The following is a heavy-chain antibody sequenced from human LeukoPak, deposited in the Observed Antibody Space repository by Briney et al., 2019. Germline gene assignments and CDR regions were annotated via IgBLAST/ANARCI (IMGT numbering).Heavy chain of an antibody. CDR3: ARDPWGDNWFDP. J-gene: IGHJ5*02. CDR1: SGSISNYY. CDR2: IYYSGST. D-gene: IGHD7-27*01. Sequence: SETLSLTCTVSSGSISNYYWGWIRQPPGKGLEWIGSIYYSGSTYYNPSLKSRVTISVDTSKNQFSLKLSSVTAADTAVYYCARDPWGDNWFDPWGQGTLVTVSS. V-gene: IGHV4-39*07.